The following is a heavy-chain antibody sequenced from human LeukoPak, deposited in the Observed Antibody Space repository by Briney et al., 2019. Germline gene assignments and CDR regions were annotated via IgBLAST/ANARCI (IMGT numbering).Heavy chain of an antibody. V-gene: IGHV3-74*01. J-gene: IGHJ4*02. CDR2: INSDGSIT. CDR1: GFTFTNYW. CDR3: ASPYCGRICCYGGND. Sequence: GGSLRLSCAASGFTFTNYWMHWVRQAPGKGLVWVSRINSDGSITSYADSVKGRFTISRDNAKNTLYLQMNSLRAEDTAVYYCASPYCGRICCYGGNDWGQGTLVTVSS. D-gene: IGHD2-2*01.